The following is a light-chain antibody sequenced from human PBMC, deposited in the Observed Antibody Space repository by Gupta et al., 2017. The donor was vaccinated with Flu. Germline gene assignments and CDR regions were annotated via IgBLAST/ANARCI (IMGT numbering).Light chain of an antibody. J-gene: IGKJ1*01. V-gene: IGKV2D-29*01. CDR2: EGS. Sequence: DIVMNQTPLSLSVTSGQPAYISCKSSQSLVHSDGKTYLCCEQQKPDHPPQLIIYEGSNRCLGYTVCFSGGGEMKDFTHKSSRGEDEAGGDYYDNQSIPLCSFGQGTKVEIK. CDR1: QSLVHSDGKTY. CDR3: NQSIPLCS.